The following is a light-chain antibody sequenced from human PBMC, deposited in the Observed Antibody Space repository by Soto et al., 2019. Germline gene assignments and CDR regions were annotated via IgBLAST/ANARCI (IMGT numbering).Light chain of an antibody. Sequence: DIVMTQSPDSLAVSLGERATINCKSSQSVLYSSNNKNYLTWYQQKLGQPPKLLIYWSSTRESGVPDRFSGSGSETDFTLTISSLQAEDVAVYYCQQYYSDPWTFGQGTKVEIK. CDR1: QSVLYSSNNKNY. J-gene: IGKJ1*01. V-gene: IGKV4-1*01. CDR3: QQYYSDPWT. CDR2: WSS.